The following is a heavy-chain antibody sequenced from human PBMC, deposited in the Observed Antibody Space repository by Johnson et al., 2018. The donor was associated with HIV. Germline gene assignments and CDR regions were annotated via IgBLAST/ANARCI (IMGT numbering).Heavy chain of an antibody. CDR2: ISYDGSNK. J-gene: IGHJ3*02. Sequence: QVQLVESGGGVVQPGRSLRLSCAASGFTFSSYAMHWVRQAPGKGLEWVAVISYDGSNKYYADSVKGRFTISRDNAKNSLYLQMNSLRAEDTALYYCARGRRPWELHGFNAFDIWGQGTMVTVSS. CDR1: GFTFSSYA. CDR3: ARGRRPWELHGFNAFDI. D-gene: IGHD1-26*01. V-gene: IGHV3-30-3*01.